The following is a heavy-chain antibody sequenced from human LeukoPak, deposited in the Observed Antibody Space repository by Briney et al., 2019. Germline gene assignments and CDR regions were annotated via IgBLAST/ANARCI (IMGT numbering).Heavy chain of an antibody. V-gene: IGHV3-23*01. Sequence: PGGSLRLSCAASGFTFSTYAMSWVRQAPGKGLEWVSAISGSGSRTYYADSVKGRFTVSRDNSKNTLYLQMNSLRAEDTALYYCAREPTAAGYVDYWGQGTLATVSS. CDR2: ISGSGSRT. D-gene: IGHD3-16*01. J-gene: IGHJ4*02. CDR1: GFTFSTYA. CDR3: AREPTAAGYVDY.